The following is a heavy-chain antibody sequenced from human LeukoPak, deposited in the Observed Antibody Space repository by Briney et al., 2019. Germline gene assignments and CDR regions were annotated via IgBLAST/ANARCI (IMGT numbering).Heavy chain of an antibody. J-gene: IGHJ4*02. Sequence: SETLSHTCTVSGGSISSGSYYWSWIRQPAGKGLEWIGRIYTSGSTNYNPSLKSRVTISVDTSKNQFSLKLSSVTAADTAVYYCTRGRGIWGQGTLVTVSS. D-gene: IGHD3-10*01. CDR3: TRGRGI. CDR2: IYTSGST. V-gene: IGHV4-61*02. CDR1: GGSISSGSYY.